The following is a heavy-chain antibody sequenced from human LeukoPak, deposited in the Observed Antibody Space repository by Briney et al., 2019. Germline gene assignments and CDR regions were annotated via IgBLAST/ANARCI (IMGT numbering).Heavy chain of an antibody. J-gene: IGHJ4*02. CDR3: ARMENSSGWPFDY. V-gene: IGHV4-34*01. D-gene: IGHD6-19*01. Sequence: PSETLSLTCAVYGGSFSGYYWSWIRQPPGKGLEWIGEINHSGSTNYNPSLTSRVTISVDTSKHQFSLKLSSVTAADTAVYYCARMENSSGWPFDYWGQGTLVTVSS. CDR2: INHSGST. CDR1: GGSFSGYY.